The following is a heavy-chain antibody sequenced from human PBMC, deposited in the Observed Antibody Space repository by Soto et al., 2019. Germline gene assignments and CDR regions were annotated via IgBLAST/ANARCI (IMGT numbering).Heavy chain of an antibody. CDR2: IGDSGAST. CDR3: AKGVELDV. CDR1: GFSFSSFA. J-gene: IGHJ6*04. Sequence: EVLLLESGGGLVQPGGSLRLSCEASGFSFSSFAMNWVRQAPGKGLEWVSAIGDSGASTYYADSVKGRFTISRDNSWNTLHLQLNSLRAEDTAVYYCAKGVELDVWGNGTTVTVSS. V-gene: IGHV3-23*01. D-gene: IGHD1-26*01.